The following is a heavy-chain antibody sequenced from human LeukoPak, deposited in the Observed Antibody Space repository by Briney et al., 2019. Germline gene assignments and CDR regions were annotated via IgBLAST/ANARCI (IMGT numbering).Heavy chain of an antibody. J-gene: IGHJ6*03. CDR1: GGSISSYF. Sequence: PSETLSLTCTVPGGSISSYFWSWIRQPPGKGLEWIGYIYYSGSTNYNPSLKSRVTISVDTSKNQFSLKLSSVTAADTAVYYCARDVYYYGSGSYYYMDVWGKGTTVTVSS. V-gene: IGHV4-59*01. CDR2: IYYSGST. CDR3: ARDVYYYGSGSYYYMDV. D-gene: IGHD3-10*01.